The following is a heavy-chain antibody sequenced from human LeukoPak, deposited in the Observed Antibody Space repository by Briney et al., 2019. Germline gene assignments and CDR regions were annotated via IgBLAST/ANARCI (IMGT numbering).Heavy chain of an antibody. CDR2: ISGSGGST. D-gene: IGHD1-7*01. CDR1: GFTFSSYA. CDR3: ARERNNWNYEGFDY. Sequence: GGSLRLSCAASGFTFSSYAMSWVRQAPGKGLEWVSAISGSGGSTYYADSVKGRFTISRDNAKNSLHLHMNSLRVEDTAVYYCARERNNWNYEGFDYWGQGTLVTVSS. J-gene: IGHJ4*02. V-gene: IGHV3-23*01.